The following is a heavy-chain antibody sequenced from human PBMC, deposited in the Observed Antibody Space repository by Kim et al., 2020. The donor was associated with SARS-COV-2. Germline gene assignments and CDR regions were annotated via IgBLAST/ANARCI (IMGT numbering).Heavy chain of an antibody. V-gene: IGHV3-21*01. CDR3: ARASSGYDAFDI. Sequence: YYADSVKGRLTISRDNAKNSLYLQMNSLRAEDTAVYYCARASSGYDAFDIWGQGTMVTVSS. D-gene: IGHD3-22*01. J-gene: IGHJ3*02.